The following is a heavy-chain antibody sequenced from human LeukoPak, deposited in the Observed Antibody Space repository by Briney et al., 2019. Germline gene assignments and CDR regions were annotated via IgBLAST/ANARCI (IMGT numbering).Heavy chain of an antibody. D-gene: IGHD5-12*01. CDR2: IYYSGST. Sequence: SETLSLTCTVSGGSISSYYWSWIRQPPGKGLEWIGYIYYSGSTNYNPSLKSRVTISVDTSKNQFSLKLSSVTAADTAVYHCASGYSGYDPFFDYWGQGTLVTVSS. CDR3: ASGYSGYDPFFDY. J-gene: IGHJ4*02. CDR1: GGSISSYY. V-gene: IGHV4-59*08.